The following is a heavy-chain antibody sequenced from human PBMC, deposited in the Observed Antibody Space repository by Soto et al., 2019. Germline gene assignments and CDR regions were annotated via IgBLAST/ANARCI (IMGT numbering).Heavy chain of an antibody. CDR3: ARDLGSSWYPEYYQH. D-gene: IGHD6-13*01. CDR2: ISGSSGST. CDR1: GFTFSSYA. V-gene: IGHV3-23*01. J-gene: IGHJ1*01. Sequence: GGSLRLSCAASGFTFSSYAMSWVRQAPGKGLEWVSAISGSSGSTYYADSVKGRFTISRDNSKNSLYLQMNSLRAEDTAVYYCARDLGSSWYPEYYQHWGQGTLVTVSS.